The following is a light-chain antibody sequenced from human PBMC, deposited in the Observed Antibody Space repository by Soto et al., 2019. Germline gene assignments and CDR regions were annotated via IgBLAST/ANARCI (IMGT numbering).Light chain of an antibody. CDR1: QRASRQ. CDR3: QQYNDWPRT. J-gene: IGKJ1*01. Sequence: TQSPDTLSLSPGERATLSCRASQRASRQYLSWYQQRPDQPPRLLIYGASTRATGIPARFSGSGSGTEFTLTISSLQSEDFAVYYCQQYNDWPRTFGQGTKVDI. V-gene: IGKV3-15*01. CDR2: GAS.